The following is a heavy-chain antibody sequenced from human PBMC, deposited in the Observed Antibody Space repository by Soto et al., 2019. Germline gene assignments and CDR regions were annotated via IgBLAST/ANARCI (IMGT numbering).Heavy chain of an antibody. Sequence: EVQLAESGGGLVQPGGSLRLSCAATGFTFSNYWMHWVRQVPGRGLVWVSRINPDGSSTNYADSVKGRFTMSRDNAKNMVYLEMNSLRAEDTAVYYCARENWNSYWGQGILVTVSS. CDR2: INPDGSST. V-gene: IGHV3-74*01. D-gene: IGHD1-7*01. J-gene: IGHJ4*02. CDR3: ARENWNSY. CDR1: GFTFSNYW.